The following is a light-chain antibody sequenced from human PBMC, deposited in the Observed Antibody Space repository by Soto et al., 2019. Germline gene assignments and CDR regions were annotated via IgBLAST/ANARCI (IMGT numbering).Light chain of an antibody. CDR1: SSDVGGYAF. CDR3: TSFTSSGTLV. Sequence: QSALTQPASVSASPGQSITISCTGTSSDVGGYAFVSWYQQHPGEVPKLLIYEVFNRPSGVSNRFSGSKSGNSASLTISGLQIEDEADYYCTSFTSSGTLVFGGGTKLTVL. V-gene: IGLV2-14*03. J-gene: IGLJ3*02. CDR2: EVF.